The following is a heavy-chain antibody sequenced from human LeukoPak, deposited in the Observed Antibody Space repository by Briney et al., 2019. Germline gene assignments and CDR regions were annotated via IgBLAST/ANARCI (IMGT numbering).Heavy chain of an antibody. D-gene: IGHD6-13*01. CDR2: ISGSSSFI. CDR1: GFTFRTYS. V-gene: IGHV3-21*05. CDR3: AKDRYSSSGPYFDY. Sequence: GGSLRLSCAASGFTFRTYSMNWVRQAPGKGLEWVSYISGSSSFIYYADSVKGRFTISRDNSKNTLYLQMNSLRAEDTAVYYCAKDRYSSSGPYFDYWGQGTLVTVSS. J-gene: IGHJ4*02.